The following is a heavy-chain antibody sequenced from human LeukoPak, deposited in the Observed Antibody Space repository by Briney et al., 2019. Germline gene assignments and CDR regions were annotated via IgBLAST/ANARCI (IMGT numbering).Heavy chain of an antibody. CDR2: IIPILGIA. CDR3: AGGMGKYYYDSSGYYGL. V-gene: IGHV1-69*04. D-gene: IGHD3-22*01. J-gene: IGHJ4*02. CDR1: GYTFTSYD. Sequence: ASVKVSCKASGYTFTSYDINWVRQAPGQGLEWMGRIIPILGIANYAQKFQGRVTITADKSTSTAYMELSSLRSEDTAVYYCAGGMGKYYYDSSGYYGLWGQGTLVTVSS.